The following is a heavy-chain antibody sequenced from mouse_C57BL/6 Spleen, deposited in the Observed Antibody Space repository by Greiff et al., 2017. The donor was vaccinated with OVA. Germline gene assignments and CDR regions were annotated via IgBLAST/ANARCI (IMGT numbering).Heavy chain of an antibody. D-gene: IGHD1-1*01. CDR2: IYPGDGDT. J-gene: IGHJ4*01. V-gene: IGHV1-82*01. CDR3: ARGGSSYGAMDY. Sequence: LQESGPELVKPGASVKISCKASGYAFSSSWMNWVKQRPGKGLEWIGRIYPGDGDTNYNGKFKGKATLTADKSSSTAYMQLSSLTSEDSAVYFCARGGSSYGAMDYWGQGTSVTVSS. CDR1: GYAFSSSW.